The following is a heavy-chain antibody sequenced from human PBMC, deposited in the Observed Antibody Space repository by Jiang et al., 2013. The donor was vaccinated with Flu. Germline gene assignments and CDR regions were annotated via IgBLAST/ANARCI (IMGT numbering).Heavy chain of an antibody. V-gene: IGHV3-11*05. D-gene: IGHD5-18*01. CDR2: ISSSSSYT. Sequence: VKPGGSLRLSCAASGFTFSDYYMSWIRQAPGKGLEWVSYISSSSSYTNYADSVKGRFTISRDNAKNSLYLQMNSLRAEDTAVYYCARAAPSHTAVMGGSPYYFDYWGQGTLVTVSS. J-gene: IGHJ4*02. CDR1: GFTFSDYY. CDR3: ARAAPSHTAVMGGSPYYFDY.